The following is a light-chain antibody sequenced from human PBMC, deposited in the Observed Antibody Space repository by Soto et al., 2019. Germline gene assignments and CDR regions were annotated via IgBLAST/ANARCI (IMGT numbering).Light chain of an antibody. CDR1: SSDVGAYNY. CDR2: EVS. V-gene: IGLV2-14*01. CDR3: SSYTSTNTGYV. Sequence: QSALTQPASVSGSPGQSITISCTGTSSDVGAYNYASWYQQHPGKAPKLMIYEVSNRPSGVSNRFSGSKSGNRASLTVSGLQAEDEADYYCSSYTSTNTGYVFGTGTKLTVL. J-gene: IGLJ1*01.